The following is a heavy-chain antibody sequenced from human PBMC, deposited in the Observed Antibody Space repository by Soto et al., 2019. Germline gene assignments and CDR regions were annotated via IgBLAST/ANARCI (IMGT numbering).Heavy chain of an antibody. J-gene: IGHJ6*02. CDR1: GGSISSYC. D-gene: IGHD3-10*01. CDR2: IYYSGGT. V-gene: IGHV4-59*01. CDR3: AGSGSSPYYYYYGMDV. Sequence: SETLSLTWTVSGGSISSYCWSWIRQPPGKGLEWIGYIYYSGGTNYNPSLKSRVTISVDTSKNQFSLKLSSVTAADTAVYYCAGSGSSPYYYYYGMDVWGQGTTVTVSS.